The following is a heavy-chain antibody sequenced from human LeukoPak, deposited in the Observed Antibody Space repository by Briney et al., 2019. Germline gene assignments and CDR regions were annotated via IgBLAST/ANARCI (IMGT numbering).Heavy chain of an antibody. CDR2: IYPGDSDT. Sequence: GESLQICCKGSGYSFTSYWICWGRQMPGKGVGRKGIIYPGDSDTRYSPSFQGQVTISADKSITTAYLQWSSLKASDTAMYYCATSSSRGAYYFDYWGQGTLVTVSS. CDR3: ATSSSRGAYYFDY. V-gene: IGHV5-51*01. CDR1: GYSFTSYW. J-gene: IGHJ4*02. D-gene: IGHD6-19*01.